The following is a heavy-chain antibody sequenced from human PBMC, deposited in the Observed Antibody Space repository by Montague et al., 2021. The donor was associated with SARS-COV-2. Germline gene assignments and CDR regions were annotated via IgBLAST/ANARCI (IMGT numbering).Heavy chain of an antibody. CDR3: ARGRGGYYDSSGYYRTGGAFDI. D-gene: IGHD3-22*01. Sequence: TLSLTRTVSGGSIRSGSYYWSWIRQPAGKGLEWIGRIYTSGGTNYNPSLKSRVAISVDTSKNQFSLKLSSVTAADTAVYYCARGRGGYYDSSGYYRTGGAFDIWAKGQWSPSLQ. CDR2: IYTSGGT. CDR1: GGSIRSGSYY. V-gene: IGHV4-61*02. J-gene: IGHJ3*02.